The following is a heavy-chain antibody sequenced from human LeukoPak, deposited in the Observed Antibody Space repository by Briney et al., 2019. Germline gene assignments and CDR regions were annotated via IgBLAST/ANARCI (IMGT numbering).Heavy chain of an antibody. CDR1: GGSISSYY. V-gene: IGHV4-59*01. J-gene: IGHJ4*02. CDR2: IYYSGST. Sequence: MASETLSLTCTVSGGSISSYYWSWIRQPPGKGLEWIGYIYYSGSTNYNPSLKSRVTISVDTSKNQFSLKLSSVTAADTAVYYCAREREMANDYWGQGTLVTVSS. D-gene: IGHD5-24*01. CDR3: AREREMANDY.